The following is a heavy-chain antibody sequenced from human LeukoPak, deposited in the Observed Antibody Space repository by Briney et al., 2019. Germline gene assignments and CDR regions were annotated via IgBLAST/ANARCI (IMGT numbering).Heavy chain of an antibody. J-gene: IGHJ4*02. V-gene: IGHV3-7*01. CDR1: GFISSYW. D-gene: IGHD6-13*01. CDR2: IKQDGSER. Sequence: GGSLRLSCAASGFISSYWMTWVRQAPGKGLEWVANIKQDGSERYYVDSVKGRFTISRDNAKNSLYLQMDSLRAEDTAVYYSAILRTASDDYWGQGALVTVSS. CDR3: AILRTASDDY.